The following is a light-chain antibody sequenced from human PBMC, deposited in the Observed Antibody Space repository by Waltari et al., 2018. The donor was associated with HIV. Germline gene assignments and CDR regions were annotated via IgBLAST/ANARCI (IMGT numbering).Light chain of an antibody. CDR3: QQYNNWPPYT. CDR1: QNVRGA. CDR2: DAA. Sequence: EIVLTQSPATLSVSPGERATLSCRTSQNVRGALAWYQQKPDQAPRLLMSDAATRATGAPPRFSGGGSGTEFTLTISSLQSEDSAFYYCQQYNNWPPYTFGQGTKLEIK. J-gene: IGKJ2*01. V-gene: IGKV3-15*01.